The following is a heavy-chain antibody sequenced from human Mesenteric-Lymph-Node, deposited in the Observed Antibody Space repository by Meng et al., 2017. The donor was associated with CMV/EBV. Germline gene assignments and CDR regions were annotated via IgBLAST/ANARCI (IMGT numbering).Heavy chain of an antibody. CDR2: IYHSGST. CDR3: ARGTGRSYYFDY. D-gene: IGHD3/OR15-3a*01. J-gene: IGHJ4*02. CDR1: GFSMRSGYY. V-gene: IGHV4-38-2*02. Sequence: SETLSLTCTVSGFSMRSGYYWGWIRQPPGKGLEWIGSIYHSGSTYYNPSLKSRVTISVDTSKNQFSLKLSSVTAADTAVYYCARGTGRSYYFDYWGQGTLVTVSS.